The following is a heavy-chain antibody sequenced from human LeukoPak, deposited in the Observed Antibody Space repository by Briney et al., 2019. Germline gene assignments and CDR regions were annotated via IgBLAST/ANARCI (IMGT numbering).Heavy chain of an antibody. CDR3: AKDSHSWSRDY. V-gene: IGHV3-53*01. J-gene: IGHJ4*02. Sequence: PGGSLRLSCTVSGFTVSSNSMSWVRQAPGKGLEWVSFIYSGTTHYSDSVKGRFTISRDNAKKSLYLEMNSLRAEDTAVYYCAKDSHSWSRDYWGQGTLVTVSS. CDR2: IYSGTT. CDR1: GFTVSSNS. D-gene: IGHD6-13*01.